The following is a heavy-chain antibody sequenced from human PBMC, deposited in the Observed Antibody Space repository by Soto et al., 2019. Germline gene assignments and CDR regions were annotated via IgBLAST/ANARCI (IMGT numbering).Heavy chain of an antibody. J-gene: IGHJ6*02. Sequence: SVKVSCKASGGTFSSYAISWVRQSPGQGLEWMGGIIPIFGTANYAQKFQGRVTITADESTSTAYMELSSLRSEDTAVYYCARDRRYYYGSGSRVSGTGDYYYYYGMDVWGQGTTVTVSS. D-gene: IGHD3-10*01. CDR3: ARDRRYYYGSGSRVSGTGDYYYYYGMDV. V-gene: IGHV1-69*13. CDR2: IIPIFGTA. CDR1: GGTFSSYA.